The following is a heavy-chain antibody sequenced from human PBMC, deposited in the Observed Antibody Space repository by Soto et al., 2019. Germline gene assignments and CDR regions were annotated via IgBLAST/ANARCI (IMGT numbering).Heavy chain of an antibody. V-gene: IGHV2-5*02. CDR1: GFSLSTGGMG. CDR2: IYWDDDK. Sequence: QITLKESGPTLVKPTQTLTLTCTFSGFSLSTGGMGVGWIRQPPGKALERLALIYWDDDKRYSPSLKSRLTITKDTSKNQVVLTMTNMDPVDTGTYYRVHSRCSGDCLRSYASHYYYGMDVWGQGTTVTVSS. CDR3: VHSRCSGDCLRSYASHYYYGMDV. J-gene: IGHJ6*02. D-gene: IGHD2-21*02.